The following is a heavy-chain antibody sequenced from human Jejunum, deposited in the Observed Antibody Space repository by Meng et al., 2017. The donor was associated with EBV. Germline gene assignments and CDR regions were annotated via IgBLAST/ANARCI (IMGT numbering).Heavy chain of an antibody. CDR3: VRGGDYCLVY. J-gene: IGHJ4*02. CDR1: GDSIDSRNW. Sequence: QVHLQVPGPGLVKPSGTLSLTCAVSGDSIDSRNWWSWVRQSPERGLEWIGEIYYSGSTNYNPSLKSRVTILVDRSENHFSLHLSSVTAADTAVYYCVRGGDYCLVYWGQGTLVTVSS. V-gene: IGHV4-4*02. D-gene: IGHD2-21*02. CDR2: IYYSGST.